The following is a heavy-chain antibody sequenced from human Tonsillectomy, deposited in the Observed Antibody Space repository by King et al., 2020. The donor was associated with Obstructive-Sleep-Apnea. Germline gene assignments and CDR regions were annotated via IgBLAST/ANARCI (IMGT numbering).Heavy chain of an antibody. D-gene: IGHD2-8*01. CDR1: GGSISYYY. J-gene: IGHJ4*02. Sequence: QLQESGPGLVKPSETLVLTCSVSGGSISYYYWGWSRQSPGKGLEWIGYMYSSGRSNYNPSLPSRLTISVATSKNQVSLKLSSVTAADTAVYYCARRPGNGAHYFDQWGQGTLVTVSS. V-gene: IGHV4-59*01. CDR2: MYSSGRS. CDR3: ARRPGNGAHYFDQ.